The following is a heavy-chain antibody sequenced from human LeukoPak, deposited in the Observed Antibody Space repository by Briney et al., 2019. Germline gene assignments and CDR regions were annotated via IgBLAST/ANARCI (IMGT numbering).Heavy chain of an antibody. V-gene: IGHV3-23*01. J-gene: IGHJ4*02. Sequence: PGGSLRLSCAASGFTFNNYAMYWVRQAPGKGLGWVAGVFGSGGSAHYTDSVKGRFTIFRDNSKNTVYLQMNSLRAEDTAAYYCGKTTVGYSSGRYPGWPVDYWGQGTLVTVSS. CDR2: VFGSGGSA. CDR1: GFTFNNYA. D-gene: IGHD6-19*01. CDR3: GKTTVGYSSGRYPGWPVDY.